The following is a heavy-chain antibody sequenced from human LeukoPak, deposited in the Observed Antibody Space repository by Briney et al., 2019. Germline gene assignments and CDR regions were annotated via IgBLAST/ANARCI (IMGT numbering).Heavy chain of an antibody. CDR3: ASRIAVAGNEGY. Sequence: GGSLRLSCAASGFTFSSYAMSWVRQAPGKGLEWVSAISGSGGSTYYADSVKGRFTISRDNSKNTLYLQMNSLRAEDTAVYYCASRIAVAGNEGYWGQGTLVTVSS. CDR2: ISGSGGST. J-gene: IGHJ4*02. V-gene: IGHV3-23*01. D-gene: IGHD6-19*01. CDR1: GFTFSSYA.